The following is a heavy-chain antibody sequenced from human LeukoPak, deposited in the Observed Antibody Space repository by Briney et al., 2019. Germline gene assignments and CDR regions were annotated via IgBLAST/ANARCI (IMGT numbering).Heavy chain of an antibody. CDR1: GGTFSSYA. D-gene: IGHD4-17*01. V-gene: IGHV1-69*05. CDR2: IIPIFGTA. J-gene: IGHJ4*02. CDR3: ARDRSGYGDYFDY. Sequence: SVKVSCKASGGTFSSYAISWVRQAPGQGLEWMGRIIPIFGTANYAQRFQGRVTITTDESTSTAYMELSSLRSEDTAVYYCARDRSGYGDYFDYWGQGTLVTVSS.